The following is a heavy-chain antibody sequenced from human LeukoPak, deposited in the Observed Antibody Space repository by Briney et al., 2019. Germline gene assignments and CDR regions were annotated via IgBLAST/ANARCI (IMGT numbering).Heavy chain of an antibody. J-gene: IGHJ4*02. CDR1: GYSISSGYY. V-gene: IGHV4-38-2*01. CDR2: IYHSGST. Sequence: SETLSLTCAVSGYSISSGYYWGWIRQPPGKGLEWIGSIYHSGSTYYNPSLKSRVTISVDTSKNQFSLKLSSVTAADTAVYYCARRYSGYDSKRYFDYWGQGTLVTVFS. CDR3: ARRYSGYDSKRYFDY. D-gene: IGHD5-12*01.